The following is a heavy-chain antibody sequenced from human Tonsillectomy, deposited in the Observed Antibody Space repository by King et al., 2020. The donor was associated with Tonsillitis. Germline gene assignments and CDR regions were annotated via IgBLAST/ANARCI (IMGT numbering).Heavy chain of an antibody. V-gene: IGHV3-9*01. CDR1: GFTFDDYA. Sequence: VQLVESGGGLVQPGRSLRLSCAASGFTFDDYAMHWVRQAPGKGLEWVSGISWNSDSIGYADSVKGRFTISRDNAKNSLYLQMNSLRAEDTALYYCAKDIGLLSLDYYDSSGYGDAFDIWGQGTMVTVSS. D-gene: IGHD3-22*01. CDR2: ISWNSDSI. CDR3: AKDIGLLSLDYYDSSGYGDAFDI. J-gene: IGHJ3*02.